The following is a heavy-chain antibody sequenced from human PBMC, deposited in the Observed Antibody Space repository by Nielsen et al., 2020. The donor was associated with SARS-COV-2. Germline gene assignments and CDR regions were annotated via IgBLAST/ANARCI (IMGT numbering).Heavy chain of an antibody. CDR2: ISLTSTTT. Sequence: GESLKISCAVSGFIFTDFSMNWARQAPGKGLEWVSYISLTSTTTYYADSVKGRFTVSRDNAKKSLSLQMNNLRAEDTAVYYCVRDRTVFGEVIDLDWGQGALVTVSS. V-gene: IGHV3-48*01. CDR3: VRDRTVFGEVIDLD. D-gene: IGHD3-3*01. CDR1: GFIFTDFS. J-gene: IGHJ4*02.